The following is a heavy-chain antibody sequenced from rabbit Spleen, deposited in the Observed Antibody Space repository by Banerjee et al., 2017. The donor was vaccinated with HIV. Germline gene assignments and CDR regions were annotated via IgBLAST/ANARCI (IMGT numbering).Heavy chain of an antibody. CDR1: GFDFSTYY. CDR3: ARDTGTSFSSYGMDL. D-gene: IGHD7-1*01. CDR2: IDPVFGTT. Sequence: QLKETGGGLVQPGGSLKLSCKASGFDFSTYYMSWVRQAPGKGLEWIGYIDPVFGTTYYATWVSGRFTISSHNAQNTLYLQLNSLTAADTATYFCARDTGTSFSSYGMDLWGQGTLVTVS. V-gene: IGHV1S7*01. J-gene: IGHJ6*01.